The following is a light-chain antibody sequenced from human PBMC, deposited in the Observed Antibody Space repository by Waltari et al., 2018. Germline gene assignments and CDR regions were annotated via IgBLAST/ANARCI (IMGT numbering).Light chain of an antibody. Sequence: IVMTQSPLSLSVTPGEPASTSSRSSQSLLHGSGNTFCDWYLQKPGQSPLVLIYLVSNRASGVHDRFSGSGSGTDFTLKISRVESEDVGVYFCMQARQTPWTFGQGTKVEIK. CDR2: LVS. CDR3: MQARQTPWT. V-gene: IGKV2-28*01. CDR1: QSLLHGSGNTF. J-gene: IGKJ1*01.